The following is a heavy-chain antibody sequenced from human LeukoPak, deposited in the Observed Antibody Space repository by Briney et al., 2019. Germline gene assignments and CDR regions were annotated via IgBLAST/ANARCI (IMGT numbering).Heavy chain of an antibody. J-gene: IGHJ3*02. V-gene: IGHV1-69*02. Sequence: SVKVSCKASGGTFSSYTISWVRQAPGQGLEWMGRIIPILGIANYAQKFQGRVTITADKSTSTAYMELSSLRSEATAVYYCARALTDIVVVVAATEDAFDIWGQGTMVTVSS. CDR3: ARALTDIVVVVAATEDAFDI. CDR2: IIPILGIA. CDR1: GGTFSSYT. D-gene: IGHD2-15*01.